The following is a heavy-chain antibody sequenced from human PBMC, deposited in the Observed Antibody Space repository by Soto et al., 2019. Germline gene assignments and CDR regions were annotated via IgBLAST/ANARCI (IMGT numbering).Heavy chain of an antibody. CDR2: ISENGGST. J-gene: IGHJ4*01. Sequence: PGGSLRLSCAASGFTFSNYAMSWVRQAPGKGLERVSAISENGGSTYYADSVKGRFTISRDNSKSALSLQMNSLRAEDTAVYYCAKRTSVPGGHLDDYWGQGTLVTVSS. CDR1: GFTFSNYA. V-gene: IGHV3-23*01. CDR3: AKRTSVPGGHLDDY. D-gene: IGHD4-17*01.